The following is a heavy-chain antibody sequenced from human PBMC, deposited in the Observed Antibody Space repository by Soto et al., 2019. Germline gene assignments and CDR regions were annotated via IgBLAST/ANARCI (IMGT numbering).Heavy chain of an antibody. CDR2: IYWNDEK. V-gene: IGHV2-5*01. D-gene: IGHD6-13*01. CDR3: AQRPSSSSFFDY. Sequence: SGPTLVNPTQTLTLTCTFSGFSLSTSGMGVGWIRQPPGKAMEWLAIIYWNDEKRYSPSLKSRLTITKDTSKNQVVLTMTNMDPVDTATYYCAQRPSSSSFFDYWGQGALVTVSS. CDR1: GFSLSTSGMG. J-gene: IGHJ4*02.